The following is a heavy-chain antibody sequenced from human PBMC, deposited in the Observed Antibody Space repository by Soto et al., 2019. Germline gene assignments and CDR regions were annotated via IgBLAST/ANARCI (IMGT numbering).Heavy chain of an antibody. V-gene: IGHV3-21*01. CDR3: ARGPSGRGGWSNWFDP. J-gene: IGHJ5*02. CDR1: GFTFSSYS. Sequence: GSLRLSCAASGFTFSSYSMNWVRQAPGKGLEWVSSISSSSSYIYYADSVKGRFTISRDNAKNSLYLQMNSLRAEDTAVYYCARGPSGRGGWSNWFDPWGQGTLVTVSS. D-gene: IGHD6-19*01. CDR2: ISSSSSYI.